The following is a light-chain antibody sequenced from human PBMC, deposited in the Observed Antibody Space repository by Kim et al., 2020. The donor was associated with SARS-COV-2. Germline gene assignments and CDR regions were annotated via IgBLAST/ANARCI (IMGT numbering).Light chain of an antibody. CDR3: QQYAASPFT. J-gene: IGKJ4*01. V-gene: IGKV3-20*01. Sequence: EIVLTQSPGTLSLSPGERATLSCRASQSVSGSHLSWYQQKTDQAPRILIYDASSRVTGISDRFSGSGSGTDFTLTISRLQPEDFAVYYCQQYAASPFTFGGGTKVDIK. CDR2: DAS. CDR1: QSVSGSH.